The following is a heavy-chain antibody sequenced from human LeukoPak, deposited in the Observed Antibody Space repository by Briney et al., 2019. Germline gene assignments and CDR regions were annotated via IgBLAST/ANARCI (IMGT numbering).Heavy chain of an antibody. CDR3: ATSLDCSSTSCYLFLFDY. J-gene: IGHJ4*02. CDR1: GGTFSSYA. V-gene: IGHV1-69*13. Sequence: ASVKVSCKASGGTFSSYAISWVRQAPGQGLEWMGGIIPIFGTANYAQKFQGRVTITADESTSTAYMELSSLRSEDTAVYYCATSLDCSSTSCYLFLFDYWGQGILVTVSS. D-gene: IGHD2-2*01. CDR2: IIPIFGTA.